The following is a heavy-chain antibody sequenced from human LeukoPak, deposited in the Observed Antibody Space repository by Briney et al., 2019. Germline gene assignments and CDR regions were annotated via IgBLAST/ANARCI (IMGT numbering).Heavy chain of an antibody. D-gene: IGHD6-13*01. Sequence: SETLSLTCAVYGGSFSGYYWSWIRQPPGKGLEWIGEINHSGSTNYNPSLKSRVTISVDTSKNQFSLKLSSVTAADTAVYYCARTISSSWYGNAFDIWGQGTMVTVSS. J-gene: IGHJ3*02. CDR2: INHSGST. CDR3: ARTISSSWYGNAFDI. V-gene: IGHV4-34*01. CDR1: GGSFSGYY.